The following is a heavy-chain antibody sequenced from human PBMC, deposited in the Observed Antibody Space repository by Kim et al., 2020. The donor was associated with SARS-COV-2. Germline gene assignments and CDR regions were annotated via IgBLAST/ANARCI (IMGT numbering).Heavy chain of an antibody. CDR3: ARAGLEYSSSQRGYFDY. V-gene: IGHV3-33*05. CDR2: ISYDGSNK. D-gene: IGHD6-13*01. J-gene: IGHJ4*02. Sequence: GGSLRLSCAASGFTFSTYGFHWVRQAPGKGLEWVAVISYDGSNKYCADSVKGRFTVSRDNSKNTLYLQMNSLRAEDTAVYYCARAGLEYSSSQRGYFDYWGQGTLVTVSS. CDR1: GFTFSTYG.